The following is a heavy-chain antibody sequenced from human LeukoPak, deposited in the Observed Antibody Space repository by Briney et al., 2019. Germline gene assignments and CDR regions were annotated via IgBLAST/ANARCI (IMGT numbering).Heavy chain of an antibody. V-gene: IGHV3-23*01. CDR2: ISGSGSST. CDR1: RFTFSSYA. Sequence: GGSLRLSCAASRFTFSSYAMTWVRQAPGKGLEWVSAISGSGSSTYYADSVKDRFTISRDNSKNTLYLQMDSLGAEDTAVYYCAKDLYSQYWGQGTLVTVSS. CDR3: AKDLYSQY. J-gene: IGHJ4*02. D-gene: IGHD2-21*01.